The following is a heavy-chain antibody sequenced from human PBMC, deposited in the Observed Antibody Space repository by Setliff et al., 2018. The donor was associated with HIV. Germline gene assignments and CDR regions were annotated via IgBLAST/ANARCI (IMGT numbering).Heavy chain of an antibody. V-gene: IGHV4-34*01. D-gene: IGHD1-26*01. CDR1: GGSFSGYY. CDR3: AGGPGTTSIDY. Sequence: PSETLSLTCAVYGGSFSGYYWSGIRQPPGKGLEWIGEINHSGSTNYNMSLWSRVTISLDASRNQFSLELISVTAADTAVYYCAGGPGTTSIDYWAQGTLVTVSS. CDR2: INHSGST. J-gene: IGHJ4*02.